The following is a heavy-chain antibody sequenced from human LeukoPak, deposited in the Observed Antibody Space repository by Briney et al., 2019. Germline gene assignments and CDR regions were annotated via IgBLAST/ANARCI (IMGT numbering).Heavy chain of an antibody. CDR3: AKDQTQLLWIGELEILPRYYIDY. V-gene: IGHV3-30*18. CDR1: GINFMSYG. Sequence: GRCLRLACAGSGINFMSYGMAWVRQAPGKGLGWVAVISHDGSNKHYADSEKGRFTISRDNSKNPLYLQMNSLRADDTAVYYCAKDQTQLLWIGELEILPRYYIDYSGQGTLVTVSS. CDR2: ISHDGSNK. J-gene: IGHJ4*02. D-gene: IGHD3-10*01.